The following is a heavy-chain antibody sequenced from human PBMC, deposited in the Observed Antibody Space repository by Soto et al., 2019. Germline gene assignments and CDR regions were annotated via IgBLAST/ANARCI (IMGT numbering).Heavy chain of an antibody. CDR3: ARAPCSGGSCYSADWFDP. J-gene: IGHJ5*02. D-gene: IGHD2-15*01. Sequence: PSETLSLTCAFYGGSFSGYYWSLIRPPPGKGLEWIGEINHSGSTNYNPSLKSRVTISVDTSKNQFSLKLSSVTAADTAVYYCARAPCSGGSCYSADWFDPWGQGTLVTVSS. CDR2: INHSGST. CDR1: GGSFSGYY. V-gene: IGHV4-34*01.